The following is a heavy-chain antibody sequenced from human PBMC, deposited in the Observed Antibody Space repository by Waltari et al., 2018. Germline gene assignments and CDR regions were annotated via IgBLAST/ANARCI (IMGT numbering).Heavy chain of an antibody. J-gene: IGHJ3*02. CDR2: LSRSSSYI. D-gene: IGHD3-10*01. V-gene: IGHV3-21*01. CDR1: GFTFSHHG. Sequence: EVQLVESGGGQVKPGGSRRPSRAASGFTFSHHGINLARPAPGKGLEWVSSLSRSSSYIYYADSVKGRFTISRDNAKNSLYLQMNSLRAEDTAVYYCARDLGGQSGAFDIWGQGTMVTVSS. CDR3: ARDLGGQSGAFDI.